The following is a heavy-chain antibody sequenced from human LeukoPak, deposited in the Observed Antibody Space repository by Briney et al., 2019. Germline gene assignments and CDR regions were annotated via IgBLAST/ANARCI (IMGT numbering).Heavy chain of an antibody. J-gene: IGHJ3*02. CDR2: ISSSGSTI. CDR3: ARDRHLLIGYCSGGSCSPGAFDI. CDR1: GFTFSDYY. V-gene: IGHV3-11*01. D-gene: IGHD2-15*01. Sequence: GGSLRLSCAASGFTFSDYYMSWIRQAPGKGLEWVSYISSSGSTIYYADSVKGRFTISRDNAKNSLYLQMNSLRAEDTAVYYCARDRHLLIGYCSGGSCSPGAFDIWGQGTMVTVSS.